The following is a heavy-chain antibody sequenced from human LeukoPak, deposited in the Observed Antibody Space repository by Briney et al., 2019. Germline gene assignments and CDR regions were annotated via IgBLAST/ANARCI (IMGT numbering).Heavy chain of an antibody. CDR1: GGSFSHYC. Sequence: SETLSLTCAVYGGSFSHYCWNWIRQPPGKGLEWIGEINQSGSTNYNPSLKSRVTLSVDTSNNQFSLKLSSVTAADTAVYYCARRPGYCPNGVCYKRNWFDPWGQGTLVTVSS. D-gene: IGHD2-8*01. J-gene: IGHJ5*02. CDR2: INQSGST. V-gene: IGHV4-34*01. CDR3: ARRPGYCPNGVCYKRNWFDP.